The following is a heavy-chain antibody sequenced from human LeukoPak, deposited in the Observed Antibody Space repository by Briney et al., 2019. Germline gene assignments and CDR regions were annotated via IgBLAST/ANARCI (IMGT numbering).Heavy chain of an antibody. D-gene: IGHD3-10*01. CDR2: INPNSGGT. Sequence: GASVTVSCKASGYTFTGYYMHWVRQAPGQGLEWMGWINPNSGGTNYAQKFQGRVTMTRDTSISTAYMELSRLRSDDTAVYYCARDLTSDGSGSYLGRKYYYYGMDVWGQGTTVTVSS. CDR1: GYTFTGYY. CDR3: ARDLTSDGSGSYLGRKYYYYGMDV. J-gene: IGHJ6*02. V-gene: IGHV1-2*02.